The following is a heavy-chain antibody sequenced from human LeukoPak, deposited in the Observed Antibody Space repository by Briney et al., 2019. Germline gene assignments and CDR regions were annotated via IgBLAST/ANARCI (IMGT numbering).Heavy chain of an antibody. CDR3: AEGSSGSYYAFDY. CDR2: ISGSGGST. D-gene: IGHD1-26*01. J-gene: IGHJ4*02. Sequence: GGSLRLSCAASGFTFSSYAMMWVREAPGKGLEWVSAISGSGGSTYYAHSVKGPFTISRDNSKNRLYAQRNRLRTKDRAVYHRAEGSSGSYYAFDYRGQGTLVTVSS. V-gene: IGHV3-23*01. CDR1: GFTFSSYA.